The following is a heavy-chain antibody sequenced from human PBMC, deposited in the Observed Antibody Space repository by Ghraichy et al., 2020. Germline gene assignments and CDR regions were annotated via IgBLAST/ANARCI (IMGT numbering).Heavy chain of an antibody. Sequence: LSLTCAASGFTFSSYAMYWVRQAPGKGLEWVSGISGRGGSTYYADSVKGRFTISRDNSKNTLYLQMNSLRAEDTAVYYCAIEYSSSSPIDYWGQGILVTVSS. CDR2: ISGRGGST. CDR1: GFTFSSYA. V-gene: IGHV3-23*01. CDR3: AIEYSSSSPIDY. J-gene: IGHJ4*02. D-gene: IGHD6-6*01.